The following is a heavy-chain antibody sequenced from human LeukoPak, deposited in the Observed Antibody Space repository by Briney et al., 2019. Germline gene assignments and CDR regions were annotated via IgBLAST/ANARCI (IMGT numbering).Heavy chain of an antibody. Sequence: SLRLSCAAYGFTFSSYSMNWVRQAPGKGLEWVSSISSSSSYIYHADSVKGRFTISRDNAKNSLYLQMNSLRAEDTAVYYCASRGILGRYNYGWDYWGQGTLVTVSS. D-gene: IGHD5-18*01. CDR3: ASRGILGRYNYGWDY. CDR2: ISSSSSYI. CDR1: GFTFSSYS. J-gene: IGHJ4*02. V-gene: IGHV3-21*01.